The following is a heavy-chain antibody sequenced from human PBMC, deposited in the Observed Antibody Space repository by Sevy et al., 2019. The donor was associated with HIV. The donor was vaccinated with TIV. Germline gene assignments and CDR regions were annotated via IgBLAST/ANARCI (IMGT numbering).Heavy chain of an antibody. CDR3: VXGGAXXAMAAYSTXWYVDS. CDR1: GFTFSSYA. Sequence: GGSLRLSCAAXGFTFSSYAMSWVRQAPGKGLEWVSAISGSGVSTYYADSVKGRFTISRDNSKNTLSLQLNSLRAEDXXIYFCVXGGAXXAMAAYSTXWYVDSWGQGTLVTVSS. V-gene: IGHV3-23*01. J-gene: IGHJ4*02. D-gene: IGHD5-18*01. CDR2: ISGSGVST.